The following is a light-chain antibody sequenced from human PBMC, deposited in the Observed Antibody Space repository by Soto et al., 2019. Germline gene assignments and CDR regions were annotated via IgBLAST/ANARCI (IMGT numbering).Light chain of an antibody. V-gene: IGLV2-8*01. CDR3: SSYAGSNNLYV. CDR1: SSDVGGHNY. J-gene: IGLJ1*01. Sequence: QSVLTQPPSAAGSPGQSVTISCTGTSSDVGGHNYVSWYQQHPGKAPKLMIYDVSKRPSGVPDRFSGSKSGNTASLTVSGLQAEDEADYYCSSYAGSNNLYVFGXGXXLTVL. CDR2: DVS.